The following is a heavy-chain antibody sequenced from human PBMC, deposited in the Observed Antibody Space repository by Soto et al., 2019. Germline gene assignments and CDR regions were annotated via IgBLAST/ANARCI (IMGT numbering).Heavy chain of an antibody. Sequence: QEQLVQSGAEVKKPGASVKVSCKASGYTFTGYYMHWVRQAPGQGLEWMGWINPNSGGTNYAQKFQGWVTMTRDTSISTAYMELSRLRSDDTAVYYCAREYYDFWSGYYSSWFDPWGQGTLVTVSS. CDR1: GYTFTGYY. CDR3: AREYYDFWSGYYSSWFDP. V-gene: IGHV1-2*04. CDR2: INPNSGGT. D-gene: IGHD3-3*01. J-gene: IGHJ5*02.